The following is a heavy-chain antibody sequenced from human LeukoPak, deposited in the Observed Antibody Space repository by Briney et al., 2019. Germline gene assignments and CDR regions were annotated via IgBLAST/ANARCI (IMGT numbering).Heavy chain of an antibody. CDR2: IYYSGST. CDR1: GGSISSSSYY. V-gene: IGHV4-39*01. J-gene: IGHJ4*02. D-gene: IGHD2-15*01. CDR3: ASRSSGGEI. Sequence: SETLSLTCTVSGGSISSSSYYWGWIRQPPGKGLEWIGSIYYSGSTYYNPSLKSRVTISVDTSKNQFSLRLSSVTAADTAVYYCASRSSGGEIWGQGTLVTVSS.